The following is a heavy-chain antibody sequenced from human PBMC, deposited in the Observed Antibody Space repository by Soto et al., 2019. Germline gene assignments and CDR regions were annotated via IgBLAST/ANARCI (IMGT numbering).Heavy chain of an antibody. CDR3: APQGFGALHGPVYV. J-gene: IGHJ6*02. Sequence: QVQLQESGPGLVKPSETLSLSCTVSGGSISSYHWSWIRQTPGKGLEWIGYVNYSCGSNYNPPLNSQVAHSIDTSKSQFSPKRTPVTAPGTPVYDGAPQGFGALHGPVYVWGQGTTVTASS. D-gene: IGHD3-10*01. CDR2: VNYSCGS. V-gene: IGHV4-59*08. CDR1: GGSISSYH.